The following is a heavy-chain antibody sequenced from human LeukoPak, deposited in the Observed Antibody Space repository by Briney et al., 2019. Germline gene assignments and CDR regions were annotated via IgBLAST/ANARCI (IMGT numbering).Heavy chain of an antibody. D-gene: IGHD2-2*01. J-gene: IGHJ5*02. Sequence: SETLSLTCTVSGGSISSYYWSWIRQPPGKGLEWIGYIYYSGSTNYNPSLKSRVTISVDTSKNQFSLKLSSVTAADTAVYYCAVVYCSSTSCYREFDPWGQGTLVTVSS. CDR1: GGSISSYY. V-gene: IGHV4-59*03. CDR3: AVVYCSSTSCYREFDP. CDR2: IYYSGST.